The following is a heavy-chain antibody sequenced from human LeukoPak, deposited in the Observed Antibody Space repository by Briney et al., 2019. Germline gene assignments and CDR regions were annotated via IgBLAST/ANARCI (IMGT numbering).Heavy chain of an antibody. D-gene: IGHD3-22*01. Sequence: SETLSLTCTVSGGSISNYYWSWIRQPPGKGLEWIGYIYYSGSTNYNPSLKSRVTISVDTSKNQFSLRLSSVTAADTALYYCARQRRHYYDSSGYYYLPSAFDIWGRGTMVTVSS. CDR1: GGSISNYY. V-gene: IGHV4-59*08. CDR3: ARQRRHYYDSSGYYYLPSAFDI. J-gene: IGHJ3*02. CDR2: IYYSGST.